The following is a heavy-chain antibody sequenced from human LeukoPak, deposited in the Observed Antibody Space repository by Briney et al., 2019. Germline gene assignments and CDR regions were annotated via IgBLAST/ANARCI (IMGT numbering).Heavy chain of an antibody. Sequence: SETLSLTCTVSGGSVRSSSYYWGWLRQPPGKGLEWIGSTHDSGRTYYNPSLMRRVTISVDTSKNQFSLKLSTVTAADTTVYYCATHEYAMDVWGQGTTVTVSS. J-gene: IGHJ6*02. CDR2: THDSGRT. CDR1: GGSVRSSSYY. D-gene: IGHD2-8*01. V-gene: IGHV4-39*01. CDR3: ATHEYAMDV.